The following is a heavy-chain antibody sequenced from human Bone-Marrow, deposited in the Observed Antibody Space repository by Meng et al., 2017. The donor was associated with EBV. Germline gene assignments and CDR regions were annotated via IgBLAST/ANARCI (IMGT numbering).Heavy chain of an antibody. CDR2: INTNTGNP. CDR3: ARAYNLAYCGGDCFNWFDP. D-gene: IGHD2-21*02. J-gene: IGHJ5*02. CDR1: GDSCASDA. Sequence: QVRLAQSGSGFKKPEASVKFSAKASGDSCASDARNWVRQAHGQGLKWIGWINTNTGNPTYAQGFTGRFVFSLDTSVSTAYLQISSLKAEDTAVYYCARAYNLAYCGGDCFNWFDPWGQGTLVTVSS. V-gene: IGHV7-4-1*02.